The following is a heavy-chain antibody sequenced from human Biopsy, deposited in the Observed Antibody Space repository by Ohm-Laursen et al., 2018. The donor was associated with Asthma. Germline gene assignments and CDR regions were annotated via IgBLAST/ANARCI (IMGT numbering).Heavy chain of an antibody. Sequence: QTLSLTCAISGGPFTHYFWMRIRQAPGKGLGWIAYIYSSGDTYYSPSLKSRVSISLDTSKNQFSLRLTSVTAADTAVYYCDRDRAMISETWGQGTLVTVSS. CDR2: IYSSGDT. CDR3: DRDRAMISET. J-gene: IGHJ5*02. V-gene: IGHV4-30-4*01. CDR1: GGPFTHYF. D-gene: IGHD3-22*01.